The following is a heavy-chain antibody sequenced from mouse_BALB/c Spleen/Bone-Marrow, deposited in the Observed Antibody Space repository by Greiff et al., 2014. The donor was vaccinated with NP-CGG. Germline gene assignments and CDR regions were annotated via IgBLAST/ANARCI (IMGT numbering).Heavy chain of an antibody. J-gene: IGHJ2*01. CDR1: GYTFTNNW. CDR2: INLSTGYT. Sequence: VMLVESGAELAKPGASVKMSCKASGYTFTNNWMHWVKQRPGQGLEWIGYINLSTGYTEYNQKFKDKATLTADKSSSTAYMQLSSLTSEDSAVYYCARDDYDDYWGQGTTLTVSS. CDR3: ARDDYDDY. D-gene: IGHD2-4*01. V-gene: IGHV1-7*01.